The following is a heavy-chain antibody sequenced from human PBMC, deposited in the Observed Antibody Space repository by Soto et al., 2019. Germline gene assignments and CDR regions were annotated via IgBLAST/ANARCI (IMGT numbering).Heavy chain of an antibody. CDR2: ISGSGGST. V-gene: IGHV3-23*01. CDR3: AKEALGDSSGYYYFDY. Sequence: GGSLRLSCAASGFTFGSYAMSWVRQAPGKGLEWVSAISGSGGSTYYADSVKGRFTISRDNSKNTLYLQMNSLRAEDTAVYYCAKEALGDSSGYYYFDYWGQGTLVTVSS. D-gene: IGHD3-22*01. J-gene: IGHJ4*02. CDR1: GFTFGSYA.